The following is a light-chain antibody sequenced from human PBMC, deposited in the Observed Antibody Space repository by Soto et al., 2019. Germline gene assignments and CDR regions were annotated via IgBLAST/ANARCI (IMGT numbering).Light chain of an antibody. CDR3: CSYAGVYSVA. Sequence: QSALTQPRSVSGSPGQSITIFCTGTSSDVGTYNYVSWYQQHPGKAPKLIIYDVSERPSGVPDRFSASKSGNTASLTISGLQAEDEADYSCCSYAGVYSVAFGGGTKLTVL. V-gene: IGLV2-11*01. J-gene: IGLJ2*01. CDR1: SSDVGTYNY. CDR2: DVS.